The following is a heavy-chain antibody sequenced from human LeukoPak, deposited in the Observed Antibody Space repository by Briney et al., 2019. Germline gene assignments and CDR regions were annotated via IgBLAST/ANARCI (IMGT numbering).Heavy chain of an antibody. D-gene: IGHD1-14*01. CDR3: ARGAEIGLDP. CDR2: IATTGDT. V-gene: IGHV3-13*01. J-gene: IGHJ5*02. CDR1: GFTFSSYD. Sequence: GGSLRLSCAASGFTFSSYDMHWVRHPTGKGLEWVSGIATTGDTYYLGSVKGRFTISRENAKNSLYLQMNSLRDGDTAVYYCARGAEIGLDPWGQGTLVTVSS.